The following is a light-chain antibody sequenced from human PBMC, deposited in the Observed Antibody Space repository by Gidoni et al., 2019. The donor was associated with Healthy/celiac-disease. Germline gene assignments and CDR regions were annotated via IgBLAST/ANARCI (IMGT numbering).Light chain of an antibody. V-gene: IGLV7-46*01. CDR3: LLSYSGARV. J-gene: IGLJ3*02. CDR1: TGAVTSGHY. CDR2: DTS. Sequence: QAVVTQEPSLTVSPGGTVTLTCGSSTGAVTSGHYPYWFQQKPGQAPRTRIYDTSNKHAWPPARFSGSLLGGNAALTLSGAQPEDEAEYYCLLSYSGARVFGGGTKLTVL.